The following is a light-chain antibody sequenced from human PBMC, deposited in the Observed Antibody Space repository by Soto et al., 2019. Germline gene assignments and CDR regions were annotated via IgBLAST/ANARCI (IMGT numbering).Light chain of an antibody. Sequence: QSALTQPPSVSGSPGQSVTISCTGTSSDVGVYNRVSWYQQPPGKAPKLLIYDVSNRPSWGSTRFSGSKSGNTASLTISGLQAEDEADYYCTSYATGSAYVFGPGTKLTVL. CDR2: DVS. CDR1: SSDVGVYNR. CDR3: TSYATGSAYV. V-gene: IGLV2-18*02. J-gene: IGLJ1*01.